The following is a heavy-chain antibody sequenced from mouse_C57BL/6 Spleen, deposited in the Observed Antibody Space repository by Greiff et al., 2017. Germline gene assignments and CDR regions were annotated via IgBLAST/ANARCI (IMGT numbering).Heavy chain of an antibody. CDR1: GYALSSSW. CDR2: IYPGDGDT. CDR3: AKRVVYYGSSYYFDY. D-gene: IGHD1-1*01. V-gene: IGHV1-80*01. Sequence: QVHVKQSGAELVQPGASVTISCKASGYALSSSWMNWVKQRPGKGLEWLGQIYPGDGDTNYNGKFKGKATMTADKAASTADMQLSSLTSEDSAVYFCAKRVVYYGSSYYFDYWGQGTTLTVSS. J-gene: IGHJ2*01.